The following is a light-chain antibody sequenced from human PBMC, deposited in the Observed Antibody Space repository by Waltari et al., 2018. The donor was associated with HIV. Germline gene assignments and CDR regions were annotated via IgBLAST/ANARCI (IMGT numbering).Light chain of an antibody. CDR1: PTVSSY. CDR2: DAS. J-gene: IGKJ1*01. CDR3: QQRSNWLWT. V-gene: IGKV3-11*01. Sequence: EIVLTQSPATLSLSPGERATLSCRASPTVSSYLAWYQQKPGQAPRLLIYDASIRATGIPVRFSGSGSGTDFTLTISSLEPEDFAVYYCQQRSNWLWTFGQGTKVEIK.